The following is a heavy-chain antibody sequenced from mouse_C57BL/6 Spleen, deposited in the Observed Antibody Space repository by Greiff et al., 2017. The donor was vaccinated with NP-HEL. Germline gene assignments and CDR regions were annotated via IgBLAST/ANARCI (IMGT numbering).Heavy chain of an antibody. J-gene: IGHJ2*01. Sequence: QVQLQQPGAELVRPGSSVKLSCKASGYTFTSYWMHWVKQRPIQGLVWIGNIDPSDSETHYNQKFKDKATLTVDKSSSTAYMQLSSLTSEDSAVYYCARDYYGSSYFDYWGQGTTLTVSS. V-gene: IGHV1-52*01. D-gene: IGHD1-1*01. CDR1: GYTFTSYW. CDR3: ARDYYGSSYFDY. CDR2: IDPSDSET.